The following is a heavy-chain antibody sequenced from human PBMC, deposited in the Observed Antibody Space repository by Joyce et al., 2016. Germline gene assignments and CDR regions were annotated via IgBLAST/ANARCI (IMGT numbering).Heavy chain of an antibody. CDR3: ARGGGCGGGTCYWPDY. D-gene: IGHD2-15*01. J-gene: IGHJ4*02. V-gene: IGHV3-48*01. Sequence: EVQLVVSGGDLVQPGGSLRLSCEAYEFPFSNYGMNWVGQSPGKGLKWVSYIDGSGSLRYYADSVRGRFTISRDNAENSLYLQMTGLRAEDTAVYYCARGGGCGGGTCYWPDYWGQGTLVTVSS. CDR2: IDGSGSLR. CDR1: EFPFSNYG.